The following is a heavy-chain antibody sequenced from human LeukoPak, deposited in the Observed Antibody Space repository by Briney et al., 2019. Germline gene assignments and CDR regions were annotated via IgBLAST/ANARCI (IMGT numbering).Heavy chain of an antibody. CDR2: IKQDGSEK. J-gene: IGHJ3*02. CDR3: ARVRIAVAVSAFDT. Sequence: GGSLRLSCEASGFTFSSHCMSWVRQAPGKGLEWVANIKQDGSEKYYVDSVKGRFTISRDNAKNSLYLQMSILRAADTAVYYCARVRIAVAVSAFDTWGQGTMVTVSS. D-gene: IGHD6-19*01. CDR1: GFTFSSHC. V-gene: IGHV3-7*01.